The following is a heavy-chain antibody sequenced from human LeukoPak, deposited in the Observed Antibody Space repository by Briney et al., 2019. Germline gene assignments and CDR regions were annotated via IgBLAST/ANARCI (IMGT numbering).Heavy chain of an antibody. CDR2: ISGSGGST. CDR1: GFTVSSNY. CDR3: AKDRHGLRSYFDY. Sequence: PGGSLRLSCAASGFTVSSNYMSWVRQAPGKGLEWVSVISGSGGSTYYADSVKGRFTISRDNSKNTLYLQMNSLRAEDTAVYYCAKDRHGLRSYFDYWGQGTLVTVSS. J-gene: IGHJ4*02. V-gene: IGHV3-23*01. D-gene: IGHD4-17*01.